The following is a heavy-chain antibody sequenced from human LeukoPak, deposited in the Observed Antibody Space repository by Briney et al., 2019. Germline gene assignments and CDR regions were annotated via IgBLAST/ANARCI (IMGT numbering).Heavy chain of an antibody. D-gene: IGHD3-10*01. V-gene: IGHV1-2*04. Sequence: ASVKVSCKASGYTFTGYYMHWVRQAPGQGLEWMGWINPNSGGTNYAQKFQGWVTMTRDTSISTAYMELSRLRSDDTAVYYCARDRGENRTPTDYWGQGTLVTVSS. CDR1: GYTFTGYY. CDR3: ARDRGENRTPTDY. CDR2: INPNSGGT. J-gene: IGHJ4*02.